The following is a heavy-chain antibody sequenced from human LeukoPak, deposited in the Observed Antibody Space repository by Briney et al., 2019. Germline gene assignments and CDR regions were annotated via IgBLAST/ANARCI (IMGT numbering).Heavy chain of an antibody. CDR3: ASVGSQNWFDP. D-gene: IGHD1-26*01. CDR1: GFTFSSYS. Sequence: PGGSLRLSCAASGFTFSSYSMNWVRQAPGKGLEWVSYISSSSSTIYYADSVKGRFTISRDNAKNSLYLQMNSLRAEDTAVYYCASVGSQNWFDPWGQGTLVTVSS. V-gene: IGHV3-48*01. J-gene: IGHJ5*02. CDR2: ISSSSSTI.